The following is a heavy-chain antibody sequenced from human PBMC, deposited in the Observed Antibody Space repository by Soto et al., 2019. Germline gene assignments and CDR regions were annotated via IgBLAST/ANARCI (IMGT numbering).Heavy chain of an antibody. Sequence: PSETLSLTCAVSGGSISSGGYSWSWIRQPPGKGLEWIGYIYHSGSTYYNPSLKSRVTISVDRSKNQFSLKLSSVTAADTAVYYCARKSALDTAMGRAYYFDYWGQGNLVTVSS. CDR3: ARKSALDTAMGRAYYFDY. J-gene: IGHJ4*02. V-gene: IGHV4-30-2*01. CDR2: IYHSGST. D-gene: IGHD5-18*01. CDR1: GGSISSGGYS.